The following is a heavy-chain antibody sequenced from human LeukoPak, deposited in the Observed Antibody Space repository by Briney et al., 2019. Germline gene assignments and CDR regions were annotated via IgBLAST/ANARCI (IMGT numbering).Heavy chain of an antibody. J-gene: IGHJ4*02. D-gene: IGHD3-10*01. Sequence: KSGGSLRLSCAASGFTFSSLNMNWVRQAPGKGLEWVSCISSSSSYIYYADSVKGRFTISRDNAKNSLYLQMNSLRAEDTAVYYCARDGITMVRGVDYWGQGTLVTVSS. CDR3: ARDGITMVRGVDY. V-gene: IGHV3-21*01. CDR2: ISSSSSYI. CDR1: GFTFSSLN.